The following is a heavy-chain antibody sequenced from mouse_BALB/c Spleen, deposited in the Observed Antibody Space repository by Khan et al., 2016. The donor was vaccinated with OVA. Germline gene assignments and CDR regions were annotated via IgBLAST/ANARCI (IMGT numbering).Heavy chain of an antibody. D-gene: IGHD3-3*01. J-gene: IGHJ3*01. Sequence: EVKLEVSGPGLVKPSQSLSLTCTVTDYSITSDYAWNWIRQFPGNKLEWMGYINYSGRTSYSPSLKSRISITRDTSKHQFFLQLNSVTTEDTATYFGARGRAYWGQGTLVTVSA. CDR2: INYSGRT. CDR3: ARGRAY. CDR1: DYSITSDYA. V-gene: IGHV3-2*02.